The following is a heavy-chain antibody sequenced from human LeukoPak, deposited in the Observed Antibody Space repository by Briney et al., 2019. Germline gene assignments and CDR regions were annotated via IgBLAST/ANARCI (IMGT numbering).Heavy chain of an antibody. V-gene: IGHV3-23*01. J-gene: IGHJ4*02. CDR2: ISVGGT. CDR1: GFTFNNYA. D-gene: IGHD2-8*01. Sequence: GGSLRLSCIASGFTFNNYAMSWVRQAPGKGLEWVSTISVGGTYYADSVKGRFTISRDNSKNTLYLQMKSLRAEDTALYYCAKSRDSYCTNGICYDRKYYFDYWGQGTLVTVSS. CDR3: AKSRDSYCTNGICYDRKYYFDY.